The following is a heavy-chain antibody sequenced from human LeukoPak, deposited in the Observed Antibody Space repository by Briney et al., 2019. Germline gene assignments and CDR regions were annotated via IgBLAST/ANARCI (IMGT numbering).Heavy chain of an antibody. CDR2: IKSDGSTT. CDR3: ASRESPGYYYGMDV. Sequence: PGRSLRLSCAASGFTPSSYWMHWVGPAAGQGRVWVSRIKSDGSTTTYADSVKGRFTISRDNAKNTLYLQMNSLRAEDTAVYYCASRESPGYYYGMDVWGQGTTVTVSS. V-gene: IGHV3-74*01. J-gene: IGHJ6*02. CDR1: GFTPSSYW. D-gene: IGHD3-10*01.